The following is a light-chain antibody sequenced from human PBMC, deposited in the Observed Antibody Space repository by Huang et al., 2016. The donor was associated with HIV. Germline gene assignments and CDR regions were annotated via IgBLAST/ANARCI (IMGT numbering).Light chain of an antibody. CDR2: FAS. CDR1: QDITSY. J-gene: IGKJ4*01. V-gene: IGKV1-9*01. Sequence: IQLTQSPSSLSASVGDRVSITCRASQDITSYLAWYQQKPGKAPNLLIYFASTLQTGVPSRFSGSGSGTNFTLTVISLQPEDFATYYCPQLNSYPLTFGGGTKVEIK. CDR3: PQLNSYPLT.